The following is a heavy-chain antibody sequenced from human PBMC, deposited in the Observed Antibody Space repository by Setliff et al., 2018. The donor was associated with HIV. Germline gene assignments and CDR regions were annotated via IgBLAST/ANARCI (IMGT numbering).Heavy chain of an antibody. J-gene: IGHJ4*02. CDR3: ARRVPPIPSGDLDY. CDR1: GYMFNIYY. Sequence: ASVKVSCKASGYMFNIYYMHWVRQAPGQGLEWMGWIKPDTGGTNYAQKFQGRVTMTRDTSISTAYMDLSRLRSDDTAVYYCARRVPPIPSGDLDYWGQGTLVTVSS. V-gene: IGHV1-2*02. CDR2: IKPDTGGT. D-gene: IGHD4-17*01.